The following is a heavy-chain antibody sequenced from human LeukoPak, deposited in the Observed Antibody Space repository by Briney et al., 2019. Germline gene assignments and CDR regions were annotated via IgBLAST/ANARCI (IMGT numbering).Heavy chain of an antibody. D-gene: IGHD6-13*01. CDR2: TYYRFKRYN. CDR1: GDSVSSNSAA. Sequence: SQTLSLTCAISGDSVSSNSAAWNWIRPSPSRGLEWLGRTYYRFKRYNDYAVSVKRRITINPDTYKNQFCLQLNSVTPEDTALYYCARGGSYSSSGGFFDYWGQGTLVTVSS. J-gene: IGHJ4*02. V-gene: IGHV6-1*01. CDR3: ARGGSYSSSGGFFDY.